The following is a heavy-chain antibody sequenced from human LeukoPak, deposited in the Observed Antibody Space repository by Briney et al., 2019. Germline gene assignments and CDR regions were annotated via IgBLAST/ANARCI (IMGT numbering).Heavy chain of an antibody. Sequence: GGSLRLSCAASGFTFSSYSMNWVRQAPGKGLEWVSSISSSSSYIYYADSVKGRFTISRDNAKNSLYLQMNSLRVEDTAVYYCASLYGGNAYYYYYMDVWGKGTTVTVSS. CDR3: ASLYGGNAYYYYYMDV. D-gene: IGHD4-23*01. CDR2: ISSSSSYI. J-gene: IGHJ6*03. V-gene: IGHV3-21*01. CDR1: GFTFSSYS.